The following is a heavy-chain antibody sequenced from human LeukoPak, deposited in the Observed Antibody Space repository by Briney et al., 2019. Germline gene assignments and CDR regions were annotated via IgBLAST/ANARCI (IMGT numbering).Heavy chain of an antibody. V-gene: IGHV4-34*01. CDR1: GGSFSGYY. CDR3: ARGLRRTRGYSGYGVDPFDY. Sequence: SETLSLTCAVYGGSFSGYYWSWIRQPPGKGLEWIGEINHSGSTNYNPSLKSRVTISVDTSKNQFSLKLSSVTAADTAVYYCARGLRRTRGYSGYGVDPFDYWGQGTLVTVSS. CDR2: INHSGST. J-gene: IGHJ4*02. D-gene: IGHD5-12*01.